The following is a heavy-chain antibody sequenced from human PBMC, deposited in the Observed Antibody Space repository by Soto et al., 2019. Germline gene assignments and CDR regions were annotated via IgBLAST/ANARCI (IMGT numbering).Heavy chain of an antibody. V-gene: IGHV3-64*01. D-gene: IGHD6-6*01. J-gene: IGHJ6*03. CDR2: ISSNGVGT. Sequence: RGSLRLSCAASGFTLSGYAMDWVRQAPGKGLEYVSGISSNGVGTYYANSVQGRFTISRDNSKNTVYLQMGSLRPEDMAVYYCARRARPDFYYMDVWGKGTTVTVSS. CDR3: ARRARPDFYYMDV. CDR1: GFTLSGYA.